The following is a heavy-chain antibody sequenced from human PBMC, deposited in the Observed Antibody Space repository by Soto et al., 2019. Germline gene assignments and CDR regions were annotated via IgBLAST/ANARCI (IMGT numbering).Heavy chain of an antibody. CDR1: GFTFSSYA. CDR2: ISGSGGST. D-gene: IGHD1-20*01. J-gene: IGHJ4*02. Sequence: VGSLRLSCAASGFTFSSYAMSWVRQAPGKGLEWVSAISGSGGSTYYADSVKGRFTISRDNSKNTLYLQMNSLRAEDTAVYYCAKEISVLYNWNDADYWGQGTLVTVPQ. V-gene: IGHV3-23*01. CDR3: AKEISVLYNWNDADY.